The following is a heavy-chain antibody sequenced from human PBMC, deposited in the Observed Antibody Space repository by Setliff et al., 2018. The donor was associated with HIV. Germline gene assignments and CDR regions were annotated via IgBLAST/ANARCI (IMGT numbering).Heavy chain of an antibody. D-gene: IGHD3-10*01. CDR2: IYTSGST. CDR1: GGSISSYY. Sequence: PSETLSLTCTVSGGSISSYYWSWIRQPAGKGLEWIGRIYTSGSTNYNPSLKSRVTMSVDTSKNQFSLKLSSVTAADTAVYYCARSALWFGEADWYFDLWGRGTLVTVS. CDR3: ARSALWFGEADWYFDL. V-gene: IGHV4-4*07. J-gene: IGHJ2*01.